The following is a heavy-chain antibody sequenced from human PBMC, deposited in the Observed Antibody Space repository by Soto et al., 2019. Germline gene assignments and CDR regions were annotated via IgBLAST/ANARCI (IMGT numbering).Heavy chain of an antibody. J-gene: IGHJ4*02. V-gene: IGHV4-30-2*01. CDR2: ISHSGST. CDR1: GGSTSSGGYS. D-gene: IGHD6-19*01. Sequence: QLQLQESGSGLVKPSQTLSLTCAVSGGSTSSGGYSWSWLRQPPGKGLEWIGYISHSGSTYYNPSLKRRFTXXVDTSKNQFSLRLSSVTAADTAVYYCASGGLLPDYWGQGTLVTVSS. CDR3: ASGGLLPDY.